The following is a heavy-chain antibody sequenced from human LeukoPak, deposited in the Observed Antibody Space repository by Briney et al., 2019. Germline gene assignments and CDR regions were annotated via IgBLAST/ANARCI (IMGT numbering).Heavy chain of an antibody. D-gene: IGHD3-10*01. J-gene: IGHJ6*03. Sequence: ASVKVSCKASGYTFTGYYMHWVRQAPGQGLEWMGWIDPKSGGTNYAQKFQDRVSMTRDTSITTAYMELSRLRSDDAAVYYCARDGRISMIRGIIPRDYYMDVWGKGTTVTISS. CDR3: ARDGRISMIRGIIPRDYYMDV. CDR2: IDPKSGGT. CDR1: GYTFTGYY. V-gene: IGHV1-2*02.